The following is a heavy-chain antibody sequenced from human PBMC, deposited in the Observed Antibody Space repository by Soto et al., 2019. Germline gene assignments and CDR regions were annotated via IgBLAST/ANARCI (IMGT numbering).Heavy chain of an antibody. Sequence: ASVKVSCKASGYTFTSYGINWVRQAPGQGLEWMGWISAYNGNTNYAQKLQGRVTMTTDTSTSTAYMELRSLRSDDTAVYYRARELAAASTYYFDYWGQGTLVTVSS. CDR2: ISAYNGNT. V-gene: IGHV1-18*01. D-gene: IGHD6-13*01. CDR3: ARELAAASTYYFDY. J-gene: IGHJ4*02. CDR1: GYTFTSYG.